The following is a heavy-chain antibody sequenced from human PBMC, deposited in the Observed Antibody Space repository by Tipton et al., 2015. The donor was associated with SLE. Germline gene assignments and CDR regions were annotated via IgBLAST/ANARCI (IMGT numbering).Heavy chain of an antibody. CDR3: ARGGGDFGLKN. Sequence: TLSLTCTVSGASISSGGYYWSWIRQHPGKGLEWIGYSHYSGNTYYNTSLKSRVTISVDTSKNQFSLKLSSVTAADTAVYYCARGGGDFGLKNWGQGTLVTVSS. J-gene: IGHJ4*02. D-gene: IGHD3/OR15-3a*01. CDR1: GASISSGGYY. V-gene: IGHV4-31*03. CDR2: SHYSGNT.